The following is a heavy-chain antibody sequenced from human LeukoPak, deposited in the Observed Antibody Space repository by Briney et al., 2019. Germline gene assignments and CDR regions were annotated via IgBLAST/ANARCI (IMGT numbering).Heavy chain of an antibody. D-gene: IGHD6-13*01. CDR2: ISYDGSNK. J-gene: IGHJ4*02. V-gene: IGHV3-30*19. CDR1: GFTFISYG. Sequence: PGRSLRLSCAASGFTFISYGMYRVRQAPGKGLEWVAVISYDGSNKYYADSVKGRFTISRDNSKNTLYLQMNSLRAEDTAVYYCAREGRAAAIDYWGQGTLVTVSS. CDR3: AREGRAAAIDY.